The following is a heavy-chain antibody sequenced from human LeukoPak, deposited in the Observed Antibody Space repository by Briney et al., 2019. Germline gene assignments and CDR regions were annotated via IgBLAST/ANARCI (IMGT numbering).Heavy chain of an antibody. J-gene: IGHJ6*03. V-gene: IGHV1-8*01. CDR3: ASSPSLSSSWYGYYYYYYYMDV. D-gene: IGHD6-13*01. CDR1: GYTFTSYD. CDR2: MNPNSGNT. Sequence: ASVKVSCKASGYTFTSYDINWVRQATGQGLEWMGWMNPNSGNTGYVQKFQGRVTMTRNTSISTAYMELSSLRSEDTAVYYCASSPSLSSSWYGYYYYYYYMDVWGKGTTVTVSS.